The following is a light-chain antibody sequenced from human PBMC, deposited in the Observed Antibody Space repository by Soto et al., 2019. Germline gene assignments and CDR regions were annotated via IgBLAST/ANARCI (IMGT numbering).Light chain of an antibody. CDR2: EVS. CDR3: SSYTASSTWV. CDR1: SSDIGGYNY. V-gene: IGLV2-14*01. J-gene: IGLJ3*02. Sequence: QSALTQPASVSGSPGQSITISCTGTSSDIGGYNYVSWYQQHPGKAPKLMIYEVSWRPSEISNRFSGSKSGNTASLTVSGLQAEDEADYHCSSYTASSTWVFGGGTKVTVL.